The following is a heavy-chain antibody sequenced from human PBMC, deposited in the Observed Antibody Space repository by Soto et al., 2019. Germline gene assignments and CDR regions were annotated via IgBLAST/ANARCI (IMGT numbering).Heavy chain of an antibody. J-gene: IGHJ4*02. CDR2: ISAHNDHT. V-gene: IGHV1-18*01. CDR1: GYAFTPYV. D-gene: IGHD2-8*02. CDR3: EGGRYWDY. Sequence: QVHLVQSGAEVKKPGASVEVSCKGSGYAFTPYVITWVRQAPGQGLEWMGCISAHNDHTNYAQKLQGRVTVPRDTSASTAYMELRSLRSADTAVYYCEGGRYWDYWGQGALVTVSS.